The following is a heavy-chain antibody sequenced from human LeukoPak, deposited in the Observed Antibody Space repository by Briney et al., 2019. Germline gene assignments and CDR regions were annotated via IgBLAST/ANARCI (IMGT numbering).Heavy chain of an antibody. J-gene: IGHJ3*02. CDR2: ISNYNGGT. CDR1: DYTFASYG. D-gene: IGHD3-16*01. V-gene: IGHV1-18*01. CDR3: ARDYYETSGYKYDVFDI. Sequence: ASVKVSCKASDYTFASYGISWVRPAPGQGLEWMGWISNYNGGTNFAQKVQERVTLTTDTSTSTTYMELRSLRSDDTAVYYCARDYYETSGYKYDVFDIWGQGTMVTVSS.